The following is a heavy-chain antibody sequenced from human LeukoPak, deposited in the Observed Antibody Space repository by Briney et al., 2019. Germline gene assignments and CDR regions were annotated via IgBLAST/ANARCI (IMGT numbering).Heavy chain of an antibody. CDR3: ASGFDGHNAFDI. D-gene: IGHD3-9*01. J-gene: IGHJ3*02. CDR2: IYYSGST. Sequence: SETLSLTCTVSGGSISSYYWSWIRQPPGKGLEWIGYIYYSGSTSYNPSLKSRVTISVDTSKNQFSLRLSSVTAADTAVYYCASGFDGHNAFDIWGQGTMVTVSS. CDR1: GGSISSYY. V-gene: IGHV4-59*06.